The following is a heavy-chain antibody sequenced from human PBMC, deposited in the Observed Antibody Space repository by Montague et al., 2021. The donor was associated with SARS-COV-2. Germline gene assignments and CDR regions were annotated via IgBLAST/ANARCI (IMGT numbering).Heavy chain of an antibody. J-gene: IGHJ3*01. CDR2: ISSRSYII. D-gene: IGHD3-22*01. CDR1: GFSFNTYT. V-gene: IGHV3-21*06. CDR3: ARDEAGYDDSYNAFDV. Sequence: SLRLSCAASGFSFNTYTMNWVRQAPGKSLEWVSVISSRSYIIYYADSVKGRFTVSRDNAKNSLYLEMNSLRAEDTAVYYCARDEAGYDDSYNAFDVWGQGTMVIVSS.